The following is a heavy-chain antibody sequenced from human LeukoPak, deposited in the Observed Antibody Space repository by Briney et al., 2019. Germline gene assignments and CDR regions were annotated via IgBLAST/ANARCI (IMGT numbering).Heavy chain of an antibody. D-gene: IGHD3-22*01. CDR2: INPSGGST. Sequence: ASVKVSCKASGYTFTGYYMHWVRQAPGQGLEWTGIINPSGGSTSYAQKFQGSVTMTRDMSTSTVYMELSSLRSEDTAVYYCARGSYDSSGYQEYFQHWGQGTLVTVSS. CDR1: GYTFTGYY. V-gene: IGHV1-46*01. J-gene: IGHJ1*01. CDR3: ARGSYDSSGYQEYFQH.